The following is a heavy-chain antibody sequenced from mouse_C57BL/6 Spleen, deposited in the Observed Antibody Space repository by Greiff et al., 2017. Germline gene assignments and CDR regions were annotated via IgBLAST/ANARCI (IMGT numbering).Heavy chain of an antibody. V-gene: IGHV1-55*01. Sequence: QVQLQQSGAELVKPGASVKMSCKASGYTFTSYWITWVKQRPGQGLEWIGDIYPGSGSTNYNEKFKSKATLTVDTSASTAYMQLSSLTSEDSAVYYCARSGITTVVGFAYWGQGTLVTVSA. D-gene: IGHD1-1*01. CDR1: GYTFTSYW. CDR2: IYPGSGST. CDR3: ARSGITTVVGFAY. J-gene: IGHJ3*01.